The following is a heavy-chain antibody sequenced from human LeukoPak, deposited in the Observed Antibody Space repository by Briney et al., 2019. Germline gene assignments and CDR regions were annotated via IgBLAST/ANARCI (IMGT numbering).Heavy chain of an antibody. CDR1: GGSFSGYY. J-gene: IGHJ4*02. CDR2: INHSGST. V-gene: IGHV4-34*01. CDR3: ARHDSSGYYFVL. D-gene: IGHD3-22*01. Sequence: PSETLSLTCAVYGGSFSGYYWSWIRQPPGKGLEWIGEINHSGSTNYNPSLKSRVTISVDTSKNQFSLKLSSVTAADTAVYYCARHDSSGYYFVLWGQGTLVTVSS.